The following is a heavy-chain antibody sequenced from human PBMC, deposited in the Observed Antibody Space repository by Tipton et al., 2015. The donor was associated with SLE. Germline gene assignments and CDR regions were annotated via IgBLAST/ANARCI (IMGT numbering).Heavy chain of an antibody. D-gene: IGHD5/OR15-5a*01. CDR3: AKGGETGVYDPQP. V-gene: IGHV3-23*01. Sequence: SLRLSCAASGFTFSNYVMLWVRQAPGKGLEWVSGVSINGAGRYYADSVQGRFSVSRDNSKNTLSMQMNSLRVEDTAVYYCAKGGETGVYDPQPWGQGTLVTVSS. CDR2: VSINGAGR. J-gene: IGHJ5*02. CDR1: GFTFSNYV.